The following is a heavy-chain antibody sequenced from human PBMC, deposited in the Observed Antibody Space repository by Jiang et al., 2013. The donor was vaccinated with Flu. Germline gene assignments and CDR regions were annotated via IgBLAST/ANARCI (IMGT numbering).Heavy chain of an antibody. CDR3: ARRCSGGSCYSGYYYYGMDV. Sequence: GPGLVKPSETLSLTCAVSGYSISSGYYWGWIRQPPGKGLEWIGSIYHSGSTYYNPSLKSRVTISVDTSKNQFSLKLSSVTAADTAVYYCARRCSGGSCYSGYYYYGMDVWGQGTTVT. CDR2: IYHSGST. D-gene: IGHD2-15*01. V-gene: IGHV4-38-2*01. CDR1: GYSISSGYY. J-gene: IGHJ6*02.